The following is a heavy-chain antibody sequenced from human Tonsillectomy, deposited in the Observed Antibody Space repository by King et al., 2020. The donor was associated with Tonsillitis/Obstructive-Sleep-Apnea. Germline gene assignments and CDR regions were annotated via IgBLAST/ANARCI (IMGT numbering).Heavy chain of an antibody. CDR1: GFTFSSCG. CDR2: LWYDGSNK. J-gene: IGHJ3*02. CDR3: AREGRFLEWLVGAFDI. Sequence: VQLVESGGGVVQPGRSLRLSCAASGFTFSSCGMHWVRQAPGKGLEWVAVLWYDGSNKYYAVSVKGRFTISRENSKNTLCLQMNSLRAEDTAVYYCAREGRFLEWLVGAFDIWGQGTMVTVSS. D-gene: IGHD3-3*01. V-gene: IGHV3-33*01.